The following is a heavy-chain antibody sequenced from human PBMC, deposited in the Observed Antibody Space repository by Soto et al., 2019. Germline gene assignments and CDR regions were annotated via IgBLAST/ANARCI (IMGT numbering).Heavy chain of an antibody. CDR2: INPNSGGT. CDR3: ARDRHQSCTNGVCPYYYYYYGMDV. Sequence: ASVKVSCKASGYTFTGYYMHWVRQAPGQGLEWMGWINPNSGGTNYAQKFQGRVTMTRDTSISTAYMELSRLRSDDTAVYYCARDRHQSCTNGVCPYYYYYYGMDVWGQGTTVTVSS. CDR1: GYTFTGYY. J-gene: IGHJ6*02. D-gene: IGHD2-8*01. V-gene: IGHV1-2*02.